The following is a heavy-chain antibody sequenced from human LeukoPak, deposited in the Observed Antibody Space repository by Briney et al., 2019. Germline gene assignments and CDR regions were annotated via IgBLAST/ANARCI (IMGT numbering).Heavy chain of an antibody. CDR2: IYYSGST. CDR1: GGSISSSSYY. CDR3: ARDETVIGAPLYLDV. V-gene: IGHV4-39*02. D-gene: IGHD3-10*01. Sequence: PSETLSLTCTVSGGSISSSSYYWGWIRQPPGKGLEWIGSIYYSGSTYYNPSLKSRVTISVDTSKNQFSLKLTSVTAADTAVYYCARDETVIGAPLYLDVWGKGTTVTVSS. J-gene: IGHJ6*03.